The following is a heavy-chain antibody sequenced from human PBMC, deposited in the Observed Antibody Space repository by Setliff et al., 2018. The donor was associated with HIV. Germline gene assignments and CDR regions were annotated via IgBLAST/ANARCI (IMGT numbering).Heavy chain of an antibody. CDR2: ISSSSSTK. J-gene: IGHJ4*02. CDR3: ASSGSGSYYDGLGH. D-gene: IGHD3-10*01. V-gene: IGHV3-48*01. CDR1: QFTFSTYS. Sequence: GGSLRLSCEASQFTFSTYSMNWVRQAPGKGLEWISRISSSSSTKYYRDSVKGRFTISRDNAKNSLSLQMNSLRPEDTAVYYCASSGSGSYYDGLGHWGQGTLVTVSS.